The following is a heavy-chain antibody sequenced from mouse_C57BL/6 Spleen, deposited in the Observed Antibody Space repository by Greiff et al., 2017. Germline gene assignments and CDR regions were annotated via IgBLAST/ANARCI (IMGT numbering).Heavy chain of an antibody. J-gene: IGHJ2*01. CDR3: ARGGSSYGDYFDY. Sequence: DVMLVESGPGMVKPSQSLSLTCTVTGYSITSGYDWHWIRHFPGNKLEWMGYISYSGSTNYNPSLKSRISITHDTSKNHFFLKLNSVTTEDTATYYCARGGSSYGDYFDYWGQGTTLTVSS. CDR1: GYSITSGYD. D-gene: IGHD1-1*01. V-gene: IGHV3-1*01. CDR2: ISYSGST.